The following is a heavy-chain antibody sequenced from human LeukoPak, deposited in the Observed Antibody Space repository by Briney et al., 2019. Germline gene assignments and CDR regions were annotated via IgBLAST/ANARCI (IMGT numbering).Heavy chain of an antibody. CDR3: ARDTPRNYYDSSGYYYDYYGMDV. Sequence: GGSLRLSCAASGFTFSSNYMSWVRQAPGKGLEWVSVIYSGGSTYYADSVKGRFTISRDNSKNTLYLQMNSLRAEDTAVYYCARDTPRNYYDSSGYYYDYYGMDVWGQGTTVTVSS. V-gene: IGHV3-66*01. CDR2: IYSGGST. J-gene: IGHJ6*02. D-gene: IGHD3-22*01. CDR1: GFTFSSNY.